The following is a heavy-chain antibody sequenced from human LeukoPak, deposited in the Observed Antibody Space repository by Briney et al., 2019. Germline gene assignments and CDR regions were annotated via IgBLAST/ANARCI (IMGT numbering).Heavy chain of an antibody. CDR3: LVAAGGNYYYGMDV. Sequence: PGGSLRLSCAASGLTVSSNYMSWVRQAPGKGLEWVSGIYSGGSTYYTESVKGRFTIPRDNSKNTLYLQMNSLRAEDTAVYYCLVAAGGNYYYGMDVWGQGTTVTVSS. J-gene: IGHJ6*02. D-gene: IGHD6-13*01. CDR2: IYSGGST. V-gene: IGHV3-66*01. CDR1: GLTVSSNY.